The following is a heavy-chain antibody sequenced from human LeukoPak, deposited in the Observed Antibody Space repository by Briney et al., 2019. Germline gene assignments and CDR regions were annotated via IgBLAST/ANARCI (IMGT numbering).Heavy chain of an antibody. CDR2: INYRGST. CDR1: GGSISSGSYF. Sequence: SETLSLTCTVSGGSISSGSYFWIWIRQPPGMGLEWIGSINYRGSTYYNPSLKSRVTISVDTSKNQFSLKLGSVTAADSALYYCARQIAVAGEWAFDIWGQGTMVTVSS. J-gene: IGHJ3*02. CDR3: ARQIAVAGEWAFDI. D-gene: IGHD6-19*01. V-gene: IGHV4-39*01.